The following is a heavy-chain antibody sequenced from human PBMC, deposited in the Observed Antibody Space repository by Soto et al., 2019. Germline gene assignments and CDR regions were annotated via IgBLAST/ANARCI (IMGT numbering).Heavy chain of an antibody. CDR3: ARAKSNLLQSYYFEY. CDR1: GGSFSGYY. Sequence: LSLTCAVYGGSFSGYYWSWIRQPPGKGLEWIGEINHSGSTNYNPSLKSRVTISVDTSKNQFSLKLSSVTAADTAVYYCARAKSNLLQSYYFEYWGQGTLVTSPQ. V-gene: IGHV4-34*01. D-gene: IGHD4-4*01. CDR2: INHSGST. J-gene: IGHJ4*02.